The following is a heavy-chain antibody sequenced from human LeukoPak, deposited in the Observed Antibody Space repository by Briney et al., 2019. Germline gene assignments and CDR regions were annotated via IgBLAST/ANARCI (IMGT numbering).Heavy chain of an antibody. Sequence: GGSLRLSCAASAFTFNSYSMNWVRQVPGKGLEWVSSISSTSSYIYYADSVKGRFTISRDNAKNSLYLQMNSLRAEDTAVYYCARAHDFWSGRRTYYYGMDVWGQGTTVTVSS. CDR3: ARAHDFWSGRRTYYYGMDV. CDR2: ISSTSSYI. V-gene: IGHV3-21*04. D-gene: IGHD3-3*01. CDR1: AFTFNSYS. J-gene: IGHJ6*02.